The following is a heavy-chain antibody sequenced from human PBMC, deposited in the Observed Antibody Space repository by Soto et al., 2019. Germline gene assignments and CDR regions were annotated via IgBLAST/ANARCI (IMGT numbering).Heavy chain of an antibody. Sequence: QVQLVESGGGVVQPGRSLRLSCAASGFTFSSYAMHWVRQAPGKGLEWVAVISYDGSNKYYADFVKGRFTISRDNSKNTLYLQMNSLRAEDTAVYYCARAGATRAFDIWGQGTMVTVSS. J-gene: IGHJ3*02. CDR2: ISYDGSNK. V-gene: IGHV3-30-3*01. CDR3: ARAGATRAFDI. CDR1: GFTFSSYA. D-gene: IGHD1-26*01.